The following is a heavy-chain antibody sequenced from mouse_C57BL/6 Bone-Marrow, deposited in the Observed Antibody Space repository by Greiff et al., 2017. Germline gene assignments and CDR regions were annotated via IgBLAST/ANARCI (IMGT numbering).Heavy chain of an antibody. D-gene: IGHD2-4*01. CDR3: ASPIYYDYGGYGDV. CDR2: ISDGGSYT. CDR1: GFTFSSYA. Sequence: EVKLVASGGGLVKPGGSLQLSCAASGFTFSSYAMSWVRPTPETRLAWVATISDGGSYTYSPDNVKSRFTISRDNAKNNLYLQMSHLKSEDTAMYYCASPIYYDYGGYGDVWGTGTSVTVSS. J-gene: IGHJ1*03. V-gene: IGHV5-4*03.